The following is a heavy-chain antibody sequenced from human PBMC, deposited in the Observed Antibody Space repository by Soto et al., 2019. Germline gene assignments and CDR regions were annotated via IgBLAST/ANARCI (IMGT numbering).Heavy chain of an antibody. CDR2: IYPFYSDT. D-gene: IGHD2-2*01. V-gene: IGHV5-51*01. Sequence: PGESLKISCQGSGYIFSSFWIVWVLHMPGKCLDCIGIIYPFYSDTIYSPSFQGQFTISADKSIITSYLHCIILKASYTAIYYFSRHYCSSTRCSADYLDYWGQGSMVTVSS. CDR3: SRHYCSSTRCSADYLDY. CDR1: GYIFSSFW. J-gene: IGHJ4*02.